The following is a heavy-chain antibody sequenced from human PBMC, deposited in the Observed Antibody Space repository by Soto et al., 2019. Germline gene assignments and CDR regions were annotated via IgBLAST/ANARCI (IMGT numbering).Heavy chain of an antibody. Sequence: QVQLVESGGGVVQPGRSLRLSCAASGFTFSSYAMHWVRQAPGKGLEWVAVISYDGSNKYYADSVKGRFTISRDNSKNTLYLQMNSLRAEDTAVYYCARGGVVAATFDIWGQGTMVTVSS. V-gene: IGHV3-30-3*01. CDR1: GFTFSSYA. CDR3: ARGGVVAATFDI. CDR2: ISYDGSNK. D-gene: IGHD2-15*01. J-gene: IGHJ3*02.